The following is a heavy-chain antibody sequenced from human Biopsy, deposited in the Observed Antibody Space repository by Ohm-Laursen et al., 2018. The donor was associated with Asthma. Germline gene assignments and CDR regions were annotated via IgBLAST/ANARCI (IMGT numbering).Heavy chain of an antibody. V-gene: IGHV1-69*04. CDR3: ARSYDTDSYPVLVLDY. CDR1: GGSFSNFA. CDR2: ILTKFDIT. J-gene: IGHJ4*02. Sequence: SSVTVSCTASGGSFSNFAFSWVRQAPGHGLEWMGTILTKFDITSYAEKFQGRVTITADKSTSTTYMELSRLRSEDTAVYYCARSYDTDSYPVLVLDYWGQGTLVTVSS. D-gene: IGHD3-22*01.